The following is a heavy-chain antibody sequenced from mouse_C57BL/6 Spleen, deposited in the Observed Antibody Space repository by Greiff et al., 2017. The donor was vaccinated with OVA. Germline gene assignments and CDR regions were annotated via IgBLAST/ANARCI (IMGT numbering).Heavy chain of an antibody. Sequence: EVQLQQSGPELVKPGASVKIPCKASGYTFTDYNMDWVKQSHGKSLEWIGDINPNNGGTIYNQKFKGKATLTVDKSSSTAYMELRSLTSEDTAVYYCARDYYGSSSYWYFDVWGTGTTVTVSS. D-gene: IGHD1-1*01. CDR1: GYTFTDYN. J-gene: IGHJ1*03. V-gene: IGHV1-18*01. CDR2: INPNNGGT. CDR3: ARDYYGSSSYWYFDV.